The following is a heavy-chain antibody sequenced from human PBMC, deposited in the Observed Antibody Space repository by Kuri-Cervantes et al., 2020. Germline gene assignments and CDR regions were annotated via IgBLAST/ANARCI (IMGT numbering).Heavy chain of an antibody. D-gene: IGHD4-17*01. J-gene: IGHJ4*02. V-gene: IGHV4-4*07. CDR3: ARMYGDYLFDY. CDR2: IYTSGST. CDR1: GGSISSCY. Sequence: GSLRLSCTVSGGSISSCYWSWIRQPAGKGLEWIGRIYTSGSTNYNPSLKSRVTMSVDTSKNQFSLKLSSVTAADAAVYYCARMYGDYLFDYWGQGTLVTVSS.